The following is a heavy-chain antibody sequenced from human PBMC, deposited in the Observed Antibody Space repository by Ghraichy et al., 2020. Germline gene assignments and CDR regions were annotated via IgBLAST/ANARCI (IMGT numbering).Heavy chain of an antibody. D-gene: IGHD2-21*02. CDR3: ARERYCGGDCYSPPDY. V-gene: IGHV1-69*10. J-gene: IGHJ4*02. CDR2: IIPIFGIA. CDR1: GGTFSSYA. Sequence: SVKVSCKASGGTFSSYAISWVRQAPGQGLEWMGGIIPIFGIANYAQKFQGRVTITADKSTSTAYMELSSLRSEDTAVYYCARERYCGGDCYSPPDYWGQGTLVTVSS.